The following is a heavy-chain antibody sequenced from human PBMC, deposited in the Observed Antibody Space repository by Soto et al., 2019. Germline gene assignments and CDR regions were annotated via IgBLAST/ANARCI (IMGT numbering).Heavy chain of an antibody. CDR1: GYTFTSYC. CDR2: ISAYNGNT. V-gene: IGHV1-18*04. D-gene: IGHD1-26*01. CDR3: AREIRGSYHHHDY. Sequence: ASVNVSCKSSGYTFTSYCISWVRQAPGQGLECMGWISAYNGNTNYAQKLQGRVTMTTDTSTSTAYMELRSLRSDDTAVYYCAREIRGSYHHHDYWGQGTLVTVS. J-gene: IGHJ4*02.